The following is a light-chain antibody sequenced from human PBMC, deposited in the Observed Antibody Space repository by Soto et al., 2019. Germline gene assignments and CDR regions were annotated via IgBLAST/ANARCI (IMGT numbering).Light chain of an antibody. J-gene: IGLJ2*01. V-gene: IGLV2-8*01. Sequence: QSALTQPPSASGSPGQSVTISCTGTSIDVGAYNYVSWYQQHPGKAPKLMIFEVSKRPSGVPDRFSGSKSGNTASLTVSGLLTEDEADYYCSSYAGSNNLVFGGGTKLTVL. CDR3: SSYAGSNNLV. CDR1: SIDVGAYNY. CDR2: EVS.